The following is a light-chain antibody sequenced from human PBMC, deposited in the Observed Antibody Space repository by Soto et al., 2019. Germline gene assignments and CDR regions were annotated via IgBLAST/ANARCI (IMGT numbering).Light chain of an antibody. V-gene: IGKV1-9*01. CDR3: QHLNGYPLT. CDR1: QGISSY. CDR2: AAS. Sequence: DIQLTQSPSFLSASVGDRVTITCRASQGISSYLAWYQQNPGQAPKLLIYAASTLQSGVPSRFSGSGSRTEFTLTISSLQPEDFATYYCQHLNGYPLTFGGGTTVDIK. J-gene: IGKJ4*01.